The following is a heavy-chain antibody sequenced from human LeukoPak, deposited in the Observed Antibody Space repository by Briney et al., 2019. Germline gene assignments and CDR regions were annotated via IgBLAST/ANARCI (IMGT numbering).Heavy chain of an antibody. CDR2: ISSSGSTI. CDR3: VRDRDDMATIDY. D-gene: IGHD5-24*01. J-gene: IGHJ4*02. V-gene: IGHV3-48*03. Sequence: PGGSLRLSCAASGFTLGSYEMNWVRQAPGKGLEWVSYISSSGSTIYYADSVKGGFTISRDNAKNSLYLQMNSLRAEDTAVYYCVRDRDDMATIDYWGQGTLVTVSS. CDR1: GFTLGSYE.